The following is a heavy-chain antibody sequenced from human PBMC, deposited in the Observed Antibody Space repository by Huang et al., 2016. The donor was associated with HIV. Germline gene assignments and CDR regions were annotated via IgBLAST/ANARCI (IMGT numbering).Heavy chain of an antibody. CDR1: GYPFSKFW. V-gene: IGHV5-51*01. CDR2: IDGGDSDT. D-gene: IGHD3-10*01. J-gene: IGHJ4*02. CDR3: ARALYGSGNLEFDF. Sequence: EVHLVQSGAEVKKPGESLTISCQGSGYPFSKFWIGWVGQMPGRGLEWMGIIDGGDSDTRDSPAFEGQVTISAYTAISAAYRQWRRLRASDSAMYYCARALYGSGNLEFDFWGQGTLVTVSS.